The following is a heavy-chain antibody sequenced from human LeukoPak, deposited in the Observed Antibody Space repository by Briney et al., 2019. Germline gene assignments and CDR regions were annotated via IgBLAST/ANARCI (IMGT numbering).Heavy chain of an antibody. CDR2: IYSSGGT. Sequence: SETLSLTCTVSGGSMSSYYWSWIRQPAGKGLEWIGRIYSSGGTNYNPSFKSRVTMSVDTSKNQFSLKLSSVTAADTAVYYCAREGRQSHSGYWGQGTLVTVSS. J-gene: IGHJ4*02. D-gene: IGHD6-13*01. CDR3: AREGRQSHSGY. CDR1: GGSMSSYY. V-gene: IGHV4-4*07.